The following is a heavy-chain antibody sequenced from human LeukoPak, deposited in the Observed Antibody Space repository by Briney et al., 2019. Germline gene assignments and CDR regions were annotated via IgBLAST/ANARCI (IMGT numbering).Heavy chain of an antibody. CDR3: AKDSRGYSYGYQIDY. V-gene: IGHV3-30*02. CDR2: IRYDGSNK. D-gene: IGHD5-18*01. Sequence: SRGSLRLSCATSGFTFITYGMHWVRQAPGKGPEWVAFIRYDGSNKYYANSVKGRFTISRDNSKNTLYLEMNSLRAEDRAVYYCAKDSRGYSYGYQIDYWGQGTLVTVSS. J-gene: IGHJ4*02. CDR1: GFTFITYG.